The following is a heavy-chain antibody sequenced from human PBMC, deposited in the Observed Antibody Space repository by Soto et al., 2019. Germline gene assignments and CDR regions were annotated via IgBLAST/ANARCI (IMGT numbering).Heavy chain of an antibody. J-gene: IGHJ4*02. CDR2: INSDGSST. V-gene: IGHV3-74*01. CDR1: GFTFSSYW. D-gene: IGHD3-10*01. CDR3: ARDRGSGSYPSRNLFDY. Sequence: LSLTCAASGFTFSSYWMHWVRQAPGKGLVWVSRINSDGSSTSYADSVKGRFTISRDNAKNTRYLQMNSLRAEDTAVYYCARDRGSGSYPSRNLFDYWGQGTLVTVSS.